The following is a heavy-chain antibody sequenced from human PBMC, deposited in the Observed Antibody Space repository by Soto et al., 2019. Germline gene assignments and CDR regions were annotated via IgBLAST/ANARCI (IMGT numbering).Heavy chain of an antibody. CDR3: ARGYSTSPNWFDP. J-gene: IGHJ5*02. Sequence: GGSLRLSCAASGFTFSNYWMSWVRQAPGKGLEWVANIKLDGSAKYYVDSVKGRFTISRDNAGNSLYLQMNSLRAEDTAVYYCARGYSTSPNWFDPWGQGTLVTVSS. CDR1: GFTFSNYW. D-gene: IGHD6-6*01. CDR2: IKLDGSAK. V-gene: IGHV3-7*03.